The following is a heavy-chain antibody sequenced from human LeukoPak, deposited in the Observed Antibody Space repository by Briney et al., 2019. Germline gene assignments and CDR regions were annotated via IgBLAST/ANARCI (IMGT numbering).Heavy chain of an antibody. J-gene: IGHJ4*02. CDR3: ARDPTNTSGRYAYFDY. D-gene: IGHD6-19*01. CDR2: ISGYNGDT. V-gene: IGHV1-18*01. Sequence: ASVRVSCTASGFPFTHHGITWVRQAPGQGLEWMGWISGYNGDTNYAQKFQGRVTLTTDTSTSTAYMELRSLRSDDTAVYYCARDPTNTSGRYAYFDYWGQGTLVTVSS. CDR1: GFPFTHHG.